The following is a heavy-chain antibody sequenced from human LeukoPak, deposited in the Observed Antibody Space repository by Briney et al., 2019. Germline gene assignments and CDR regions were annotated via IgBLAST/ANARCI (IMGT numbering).Heavy chain of an antibody. J-gene: IGHJ4*03. CDR1: GYSFTSYW. Sequence: GESLKISCKGSGYSFTSYWIGWVRQMPGKGLEWMGIIYPGDSDTRYSPSFQGQVTISADKSISTAYLQWSSLKASDTAMYYCARRITMVRGVKARGAFDYWGQGTMVTVSS. CDR3: ARRITMVRGVKARGAFDY. CDR2: IYPGDSDT. D-gene: IGHD3-10*01. V-gene: IGHV5-51*01.